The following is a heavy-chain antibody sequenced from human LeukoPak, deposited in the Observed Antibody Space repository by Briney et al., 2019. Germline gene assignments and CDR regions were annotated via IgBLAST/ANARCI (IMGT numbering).Heavy chain of an antibody. CDR2: IRYDASSL. CDR3: AKDTSIGRYCTNGVCSPFDY. CDR1: GFTFSDYG. Sequence: GGSLRLSCAASGFTFSDYGMHWVRQAPGKGLDWVAFIRYDASSLYYADSVKGRFTISRDNSKNTLYLQMNSLRPEDTALYYCAKDTSIGRYCTNGVCSPFDYWGQGTLVTVSS. J-gene: IGHJ4*02. V-gene: IGHV3-30*02. D-gene: IGHD2-8*01.